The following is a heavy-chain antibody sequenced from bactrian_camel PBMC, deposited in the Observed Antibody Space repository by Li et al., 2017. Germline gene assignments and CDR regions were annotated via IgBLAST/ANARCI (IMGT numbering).Heavy chain of an antibody. V-gene: IGHV3-3*01. CDR3: AAGETPFHGGSWCPIYSRRHDYEYYY. CDR1: GATRRRAC. CDR2: INPPSGRT. Sequence: VQLVESGGASVQAGGSLHLSCVASGATRRRACVAWFRQMPGKEREGVAAINPPSGRTNYDESLKDRFSISADNEKNTVELRITDLKVEDTAIYFCAAGETPFHGGSWCPIYSRRHDYEYYYWGQGTQVTVS. D-gene: IGHD6*01. J-gene: IGHJ4*01.